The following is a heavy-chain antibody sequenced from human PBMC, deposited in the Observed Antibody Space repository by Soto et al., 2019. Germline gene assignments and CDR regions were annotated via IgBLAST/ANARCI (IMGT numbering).Heavy chain of an antibody. CDR3: ARGRDSGWYVFSY. CDR2: IYSGGST. CDR1: GFTVSSNY. D-gene: IGHD6-19*01. Sequence: GGSLRLSCAASGFTVSSNYMSWVRQAPGKGLEWVSVIYSGGSTYYADSVKGRFTISRDNSKNTLYLQMNSLRAEDTAVYYCARGRDSGWYVFSYWGQGTLVTVSS. J-gene: IGHJ4*02. V-gene: IGHV3-66*01.